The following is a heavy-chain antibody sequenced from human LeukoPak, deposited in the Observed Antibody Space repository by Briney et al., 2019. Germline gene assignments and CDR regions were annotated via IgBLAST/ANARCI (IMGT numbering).Heavy chain of an antibody. CDR1: GFTFSSYW. Sequence: GGSLRLSCAASGFTFSSYWMSWVRQAPGKGLEWVANIKPDGSGKYYVDSVKGRFTISRDNAKSSLYLQMNSLRAEDTALYFCARDSAISSAGSDYWGQGTLVTVSS. D-gene: IGHD6-13*01. CDR3: ARDSAISSAGSDY. V-gene: IGHV3-7*01. CDR2: IKPDGSGK. J-gene: IGHJ4*02.